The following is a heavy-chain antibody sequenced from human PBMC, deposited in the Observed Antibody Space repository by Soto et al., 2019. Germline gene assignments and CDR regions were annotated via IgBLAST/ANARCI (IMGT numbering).Heavy chain of an antibody. J-gene: IGHJ4*02. V-gene: IGHV4-34*01. D-gene: IGHD3-22*01. CDR2: INHSGSA. CDR3: ARCLITCNLYPGGWSYFDS. CDR1: GWSFSGYI. Sequence: SETLSLTCDGSGWSFSGYICTWIRQTPGKGLQWIGQINHSGSANYNPSLKSRVTISVHTSNSQFSLELSFVTAAATAVYYCARCLITCNLYPGGWSYFDSQCQGTHLTVSS.